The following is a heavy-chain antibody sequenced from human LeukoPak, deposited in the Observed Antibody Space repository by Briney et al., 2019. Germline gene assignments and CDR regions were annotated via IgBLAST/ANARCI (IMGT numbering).Heavy chain of an antibody. CDR2: TYYSGNT. V-gene: IGHV4-59*01. CDR3: TGGRAYYDSTVYYY. J-gene: IGHJ4*02. CDR1: GGSMTNYY. Sequence: SETLSLTCTVSGGSMTNYYWTWIRQSPGKGLEWIGHTYYSGNTNYNPSLKSRVTISIDTSKNQFSLKLSSVTAADTAVYYCTGGRAYYDSTVYYYGGGGVLVTVS. D-gene: IGHD3-22*01.